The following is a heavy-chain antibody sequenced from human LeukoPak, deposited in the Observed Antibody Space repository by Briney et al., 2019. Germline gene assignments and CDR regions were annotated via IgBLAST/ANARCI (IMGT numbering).Heavy chain of an antibody. V-gene: IGHV4-61*02. Sequence: TLSLTCTVSGGSISSGSYYWSWIRQPAGKGLEWIGRIYTSGSTNYNPSLKSRVTISVDTSKNQFSLKLSSVTAADTAVYYCARVICSGDSCYPPSAVDIWGQGTMVTVSS. D-gene: IGHD2-15*01. CDR3: ARVICSGDSCYPPSAVDI. CDR1: GGSISSGSYY. J-gene: IGHJ3*02. CDR2: IYTSGST.